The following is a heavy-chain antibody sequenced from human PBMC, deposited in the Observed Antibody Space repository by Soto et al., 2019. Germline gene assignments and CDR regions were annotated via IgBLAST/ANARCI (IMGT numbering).Heavy chain of an antibody. Sequence: GGSLRLSCAASGFTFSSYAMHWVRQAPGKGLEWVAVISYDGSNKYYADSVKGRFTISRDNSKNTLYLQMNSLRAEDTAVYYCARDKTVAGPVVSWFDPWGQGTLVTVSS. V-gene: IGHV3-30-3*01. CDR2: ISYDGSNK. CDR1: GFTFSSYA. J-gene: IGHJ5*02. CDR3: ARDKTVAGPVVSWFDP. D-gene: IGHD6-19*01.